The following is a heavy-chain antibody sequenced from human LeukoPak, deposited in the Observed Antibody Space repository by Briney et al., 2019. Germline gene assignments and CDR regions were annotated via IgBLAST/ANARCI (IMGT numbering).Heavy chain of an antibody. Sequence: EASVKVSCKASGGTFSSYAISWVRQAPGQGLEWMGRIIPILGIANYAQKFQGRVTITADKSTSTAYMELSSLRSEVTAVYYCGYGDYDGSVDYWGQGTLVTVSS. J-gene: IGHJ4*02. CDR1: GGTFSSYA. CDR3: GYGDYDGSVDY. V-gene: IGHV1-69*04. CDR2: IIPILGIA. D-gene: IGHD4-17*01.